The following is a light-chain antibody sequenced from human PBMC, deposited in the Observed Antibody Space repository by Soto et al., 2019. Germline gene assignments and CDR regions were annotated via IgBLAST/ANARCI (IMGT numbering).Light chain of an antibody. Sequence: EIVLTQSPGTLSLSPGERATLSCRASQSVTSNYLAWYQQKPGQAPRLLIYGASTRAAGVPDRFSGSGSGTDFTLTITRLEPEDFAVYYCQQYGRSPLLYTFGQATKVGVK. CDR1: QSVTSNY. J-gene: IGKJ2*01. V-gene: IGKV3-20*01. CDR3: QQYGRSPLLYT. CDR2: GAS.